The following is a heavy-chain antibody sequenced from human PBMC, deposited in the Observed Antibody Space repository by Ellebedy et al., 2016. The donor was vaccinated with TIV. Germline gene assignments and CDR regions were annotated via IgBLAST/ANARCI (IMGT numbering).Heavy chain of an antibody. Sequence: SETLSLXXTVSGGSISSYYWSWIRQPPGKGLEWIGYIYYSGSTNYNPSLKSRVTISVDTSKNQFSLKLSSVTAADTAVYYCAAFPLEHWGYDYWGQGTLVTVSS. CDR2: IYYSGST. CDR1: GGSISSYY. J-gene: IGHJ4*02. D-gene: IGHD7-27*01. V-gene: IGHV4-59*01. CDR3: AAFPLEHWGYDY.